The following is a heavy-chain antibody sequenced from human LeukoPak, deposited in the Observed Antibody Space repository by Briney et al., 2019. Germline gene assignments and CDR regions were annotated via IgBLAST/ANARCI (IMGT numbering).Heavy chain of an antibody. D-gene: IGHD3-16*01. CDR2: ISHSGNT. CDR3: ARSMISMLKVNWFDP. V-gene: IGHV4-38-2*01. Sequence: PSETLSLTCSVSDYSIRSGYSWGWIRQPPGKGLEWIGSISHSGNTYYNPSLKSRVTISLDTSKNQFSLKLNSVTAADTAVYFCARSMISMLKVNWFDPWGQGTLVTVSS. CDR1: DYSIRSGYS. J-gene: IGHJ5*02.